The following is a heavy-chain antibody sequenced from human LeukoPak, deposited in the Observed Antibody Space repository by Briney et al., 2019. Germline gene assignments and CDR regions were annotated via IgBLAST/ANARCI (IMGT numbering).Heavy chain of an antibody. D-gene: IGHD2-2*01. J-gene: IGHJ3*02. CDR3: AREGDSRLVVPAAIQSGAHAFDI. CDR2: ISAYNGNT. V-gene: IGHV1-18*01. CDR1: GYTFTSYG. Sequence: GASVKVSCKASGYTFTSYGISWVRQAPGQGLEWMGWISAYNGNTNYAQKLQGRVTITADESTSTAYMELSSLRSEDTAVYYCAREGDSRLVVPAAIQSGAHAFDIWGQGTMVTVSS.